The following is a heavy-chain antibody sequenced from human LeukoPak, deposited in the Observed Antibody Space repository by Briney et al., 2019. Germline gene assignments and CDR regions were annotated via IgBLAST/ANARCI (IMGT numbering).Heavy chain of an antibody. CDR1: GYTLTELS. D-gene: IGHD3-22*01. CDR2: FDPEDGET. CDR3: ATINYYDSSGYSYYFDY. Sequence: GASVTVSCTVSGYTLTELSMHWVRQAPGKGLEWMGGFDPEDGETIYAQKFQGRVTMTEDTSTDTAYMELSSLRSEDTAVYYCATINYYDSSGYSYYFDYWGQGTLVTVSS. V-gene: IGHV1-24*01. J-gene: IGHJ4*02.